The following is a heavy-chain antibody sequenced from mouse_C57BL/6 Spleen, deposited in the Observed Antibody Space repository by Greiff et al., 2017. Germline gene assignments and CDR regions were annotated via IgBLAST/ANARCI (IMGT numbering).Heavy chain of an antibody. CDR3: TAIDYDAGYYFDY. V-gene: IGHV6-3*01. CDR2: IRLKSDNYAT. Sequence: EVQLQESGGGLVQPGGSMKLSCVASGFTFSNYWMNWVRQSPEKGLEWVAQIRLKSDNYATHYAESVKGRFTISRDDSKSSVYLQMNNLRAEDTGIYYCTAIDYDAGYYFDYWGQGTTLTVSS. D-gene: IGHD2-4*01. CDR1: GFTFSNYW. J-gene: IGHJ2*01.